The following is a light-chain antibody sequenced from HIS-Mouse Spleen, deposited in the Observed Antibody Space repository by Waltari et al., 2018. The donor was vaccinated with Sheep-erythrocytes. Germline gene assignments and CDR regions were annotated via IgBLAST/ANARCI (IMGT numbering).Light chain of an antibody. CDR2: DVS. CDR1: SSDVGGYNY. CDR3: NSRDSSGNHVV. Sequence: QSALTQPRSVSGSPGQSVTISCTGTSSDVGGYNYVSWYQQHPGKAPKFMIYDVSKRPSGVPVRFSGSKSGNTASLTITGAQAEDEADYYCNSRDSSGNHVVFGGGTKLTVL. V-gene: IGLV2-11*01. J-gene: IGLJ2*01.